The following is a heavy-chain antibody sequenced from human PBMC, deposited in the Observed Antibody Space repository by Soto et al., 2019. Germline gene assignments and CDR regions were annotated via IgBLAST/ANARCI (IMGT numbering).Heavy chain of an antibody. D-gene: IGHD2-2*01. Sequence: QVQLVQSGAEVKKPGASVKVSCKASGYTFTSYYMHWVRQAPGQGLAWMGIINPSGGSTSYAQKSQGRVTMTRDTSTSTAYMELSSLSSEDTAVYYCARVLSPQPYYYYMDVWGKGTTVTVSS. V-gene: IGHV1-46*03. J-gene: IGHJ6*03. CDR3: ARVLSPQPYYYYMDV. CDR1: GYTFTSYY. CDR2: INPSGGST.